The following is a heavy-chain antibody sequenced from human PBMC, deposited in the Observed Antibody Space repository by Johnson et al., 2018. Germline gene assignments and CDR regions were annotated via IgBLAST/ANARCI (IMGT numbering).Heavy chain of an antibody. D-gene: IGHD2-15*01. CDR3: TRGGYCSGGTCYGMDV. J-gene: IGHJ6*02. V-gene: IGHV3-74*03. CDR1: GFTFSNYW. Sequence: VQLQESGGGLVQPGGSLRLSCVASGFTFSNYWMHWVRQAPGRGLVWVAHINSDGSRTTYADSVRGRFTISRDNAKNRVYLQMNSLRGEDTAVYYCTRGGYCSGGTCYGMDVWGQGTTVTVSS. CDR2: INSDGSRT.